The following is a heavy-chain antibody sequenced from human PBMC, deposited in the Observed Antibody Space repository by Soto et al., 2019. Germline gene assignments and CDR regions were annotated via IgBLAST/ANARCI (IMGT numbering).Heavy chain of an antibody. CDR2: IRSKAYGGTT. CDR1: GFTFGDYA. J-gene: IGHJ4*02. Sequence: GGSLRLSCTASGFTFGDYAMSWVRQAPGKGLEWVGFIRSKAYGGTTEYAASVEGRFTISRDDSKSIAYLQMNSLKIEDTAVYYCTREDLGLWLPIDYWGPGTLVTVSS. D-gene: IGHD5-18*01. V-gene: IGHV3-49*04. CDR3: TREDLGLWLPIDY.